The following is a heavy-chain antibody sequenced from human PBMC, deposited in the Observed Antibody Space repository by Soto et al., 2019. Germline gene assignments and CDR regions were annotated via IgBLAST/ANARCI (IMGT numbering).Heavy chain of an antibody. Sequence: SETLSLTCTVSGGPISGGDLYWSWVRQSPGKGLEWIGYIYYSGTTLYNPSLKSRVTISVDTSKNQFSLKLTSVTAADTAVFYCARGVTYIKKTDLLYYFDSWGQGIQVTVSS. J-gene: IGHJ4*02. V-gene: IGHV4-30-4*01. D-gene: IGHD2-21*01. CDR2: IYYSGTT. CDR3: ARGVTYIKKTDLLYYFDS. CDR1: GGPISGGDLY.